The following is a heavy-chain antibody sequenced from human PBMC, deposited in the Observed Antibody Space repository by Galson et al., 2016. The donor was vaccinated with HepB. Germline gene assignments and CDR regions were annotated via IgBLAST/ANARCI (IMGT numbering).Heavy chain of an antibody. D-gene: IGHD2-8*02. Sequence: SLRLSCAASGFPFSGYGIHWVRQAPGKGLEWVAGISNDGSNKYYADSVKGRFTISRDNSKNTLYLQMNSLRAEDTAVYYCARAYCTGAGCSAVFDSWGQGTLVTVSS. CDR2: ISNDGSNK. CDR1: GFPFSGYG. J-gene: IGHJ4*02. CDR3: ARAYCTGAGCSAVFDS. V-gene: IGHV3-33*01.